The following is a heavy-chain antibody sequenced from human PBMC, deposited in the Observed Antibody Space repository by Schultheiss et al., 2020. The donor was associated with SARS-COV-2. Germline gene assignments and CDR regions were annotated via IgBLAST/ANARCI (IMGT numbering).Heavy chain of an antibody. Sequence: SQTLSLTCTVSGGSISNYYWSWIRQPAGKGLEWIGRIYTSGSTNYNPSLKSRVTMSVDTSKNQFSLKLSSVTAADTAVYYCARSSKLSAGAFDIWGQGTMVTVSS. V-gene: IGHV4-4*07. CDR1: GGSISNYY. CDR3: ARSSKLSAGAFDI. J-gene: IGHJ3*02. D-gene: IGHD2-15*01. CDR2: IYTSGST.